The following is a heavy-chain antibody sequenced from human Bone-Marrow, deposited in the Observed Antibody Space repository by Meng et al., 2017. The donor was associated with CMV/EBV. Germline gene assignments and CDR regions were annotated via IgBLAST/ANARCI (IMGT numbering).Heavy chain of an antibody. J-gene: IGHJ6*01. CDR2: INWNGGST. D-gene: IGHD5-18*01. CDR3: ARESEAMDYYYYGMDV. Sequence: GESLKISCAASGFTFDDYGMSWVRQAPGKGLEWVSGINWNGGSTGYADSVKGRFTISRDNAKNSLYLQMNSLRAEDTAVYYCARESEAMDYYYYGMDVWVQGTTVTFYS. CDR1: GFTFDDYG. V-gene: IGHV3-20*04.